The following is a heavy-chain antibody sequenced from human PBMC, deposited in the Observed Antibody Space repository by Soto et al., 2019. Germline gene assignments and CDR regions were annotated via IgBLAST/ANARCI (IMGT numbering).Heavy chain of an antibody. CDR1: GFSFSNYW. CDR2: INPDGGVT. Sequence: EVQLVESGGGLVQSGGSLRLSCAASGFSFSNYWMHWVRQAPGKGLVWVSRINPDGGVTSDADSVTGRFAISRDNAKSTLYLQLNSLRADDTAVYYCARGGREPFDYWGQGTLVTVSS. J-gene: IGHJ4*02. CDR3: ARGGREPFDY. V-gene: IGHV3-74*01.